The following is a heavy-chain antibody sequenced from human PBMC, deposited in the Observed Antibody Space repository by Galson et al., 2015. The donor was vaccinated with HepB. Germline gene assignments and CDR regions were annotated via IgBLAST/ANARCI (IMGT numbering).Heavy chain of an antibody. CDR1: GFTFSNNY. J-gene: IGHJ4*02. V-gene: IGHV3-66*02. Sequence: SLRLSCAASGFTFSNNYMSWVRQAPGKGLEWVSLIYTGGRTYYADSVKGRFTISSDYSKNMLFLQMNSLRSEDTAVYYCARDSPHYDFWRGYFDHWGQGTLVTVSS. CDR2: IYTGGRT. CDR3: ARDSPHYDFWRGYFDH. D-gene: IGHD3-3*01.